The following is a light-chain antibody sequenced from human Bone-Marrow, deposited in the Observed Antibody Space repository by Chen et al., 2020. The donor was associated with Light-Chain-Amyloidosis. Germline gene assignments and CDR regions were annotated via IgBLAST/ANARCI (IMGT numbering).Light chain of an antibody. Sequence: IQMTQSPSSLSASVGDRVTITCRASQVMTNPVAWYHQKPGKAPKLLLYAASRLQSGVPSRFSGSESWTEYTHTISSLQPADFATYYCQQYYTTPWTFGQGTKVEIK. CDR1: QVMTNP. J-gene: IGKJ1*01. CDR2: AAS. CDR3: QQYYTTPWT. V-gene: IGKV1-NL1*01.